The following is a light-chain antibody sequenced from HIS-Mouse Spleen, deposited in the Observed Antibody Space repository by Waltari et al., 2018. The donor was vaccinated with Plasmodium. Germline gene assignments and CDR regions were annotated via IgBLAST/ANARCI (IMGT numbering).Light chain of an antibody. CDR1: VLAKKI. J-gene: IGLJ3*02. CDR2: KDS. V-gene: IGLV3-27*01. CDR3: YSAADNNLV. Sequence: SYELTQPSSVSVSPGQTARITCSGDVLAKKICSVVPAEASQAPVLVIYKDSERPSGIPERFSGSSSGTTVTLTISGAQVEDEADYYCYSAADNNLVFGGGTKLTVL.